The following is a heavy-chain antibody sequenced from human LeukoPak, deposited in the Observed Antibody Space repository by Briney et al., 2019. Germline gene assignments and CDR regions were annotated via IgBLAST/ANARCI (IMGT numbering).Heavy chain of an antibody. D-gene: IGHD2-21*02. J-gene: IGHJ4*02. CDR3: ARGSVTATSSFAY. CDR1: GGSISSYF. Sequence: SETLSLSCTVSGGSISSYFWSWIRQPPGKGLEWIGDIYYSGSTNYNPSLKSRVSISVDTSKNQFSLKLNSVTAADTAVYYCARGSVTATSSFAYWGQGTLVTVSS. V-gene: IGHV4-59*01. CDR2: IYYSGST.